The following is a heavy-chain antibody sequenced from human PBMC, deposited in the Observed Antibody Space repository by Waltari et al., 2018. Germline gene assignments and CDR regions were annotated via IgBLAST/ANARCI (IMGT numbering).Heavy chain of an antibody. V-gene: IGHV3-53*01. Sequence: EVQLVESGGGLIQPGGSLRLSCVAPGLTVRNNHRTRLRQAPGKGLELVSLIYSGGTTYYADSVRGRFTISRDGSKNTVYLQMNSLRAEDTAVYFCARNQVETALGYWGQGTLVTVSS. CDR3: ARNQVETALGY. J-gene: IGHJ4*02. CDR2: IYSGGTT. CDR1: GLTVRNNH. D-gene: IGHD2-21*02.